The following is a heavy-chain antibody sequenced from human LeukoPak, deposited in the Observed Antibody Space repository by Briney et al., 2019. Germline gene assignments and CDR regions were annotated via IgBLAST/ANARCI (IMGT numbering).Heavy chain of an antibody. Sequence: GRSLRLSCAASGFTFSSYGMHWVRQAPGKGLEWLAVIWYDGSNKYYADSVKGRFTISRDNSKNTLYLQMNSLRAEDTAVYYCARAQGDYILDYWGQGTLVTVSS. V-gene: IGHV3-33*01. J-gene: IGHJ4*02. D-gene: IGHD4-11*01. CDR1: GFTFSSYG. CDR3: ARAQGDYILDY. CDR2: IWYDGSNK.